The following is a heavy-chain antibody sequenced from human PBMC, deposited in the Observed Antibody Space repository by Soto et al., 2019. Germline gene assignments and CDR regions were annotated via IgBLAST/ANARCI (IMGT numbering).Heavy chain of an antibody. Sequence: SETLSLTCAVYGGSFSGYYWSWIRQPPGKGLEWIGEINHSGSTNYNPSLKSRVTISVDTSKNQFSLKLSSVTAADTAVYYCARGILSGIAVAGTFDYWGQGTLVTVSS. D-gene: IGHD6-19*01. J-gene: IGHJ4*02. V-gene: IGHV4-34*01. CDR2: INHSGST. CDR3: ARGILSGIAVAGTFDY. CDR1: GGSFSGYY.